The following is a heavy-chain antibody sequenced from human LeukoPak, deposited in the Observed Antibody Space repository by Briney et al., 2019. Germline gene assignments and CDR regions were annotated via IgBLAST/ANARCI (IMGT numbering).Heavy chain of an antibody. J-gene: IGHJ4*02. D-gene: IGHD7-27*01. CDR1: GFSFDDYA. V-gene: IGHV3-9*01. CDR2: ISWNSAQI. Sequence: HAGGSLRLSCAGSGFSFDDYAMHWVRQAPGKGLEWVSGISWNSAQIGYTDSVRGRVTVSRDNAKNSLYLQMNSPRPEDTASYYCAAIKWGSDFDYWGQGTLVTVSS. CDR3: AAIKWGSDFDY.